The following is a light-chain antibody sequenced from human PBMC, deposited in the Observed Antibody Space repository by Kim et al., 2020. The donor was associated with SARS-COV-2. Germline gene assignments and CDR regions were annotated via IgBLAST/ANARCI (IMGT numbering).Light chain of an antibody. J-gene: IGKJ4*01. V-gene: IGKV1-9*01. Sequence: DIQLTQSPSFLSASVGDRVTITCRASQGISSYLAWYQQKPGKVPKLLIYAASTLQSGVPSRFSGSGSGTEFTLTISSLQPEDFATYYCQQVKSYPLTFGGGTKLEI. CDR3: QQVKSYPLT. CDR2: AAS. CDR1: QGISSY.